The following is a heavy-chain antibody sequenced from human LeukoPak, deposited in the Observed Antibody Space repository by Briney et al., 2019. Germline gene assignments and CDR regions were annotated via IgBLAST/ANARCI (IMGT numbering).Heavy chain of an antibody. Sequence: PGRSLRLSCAASGFTFSSYGMHWVRQAPGKGLEWVSVIYSGGGTYYANSVKGRFTISRDTSKNTLFLQLSSLRAEDTAMYHCARGGPAYGGNHNWFDPWGQGTLVTVSS. D-gene: IGHD4-23*01. CDR3: ARGGPAYGGNHNWFDP. V-gene: IGHV3-53*01. J-gene: IGHJ5*02. CDR2: IYSGGGT. CDR1: GFTFSSYG.